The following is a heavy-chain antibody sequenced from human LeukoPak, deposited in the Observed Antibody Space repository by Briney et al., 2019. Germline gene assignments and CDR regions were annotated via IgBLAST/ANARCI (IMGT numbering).Heavy chain of an antibody. CDR2: IYSGGST. CDR1: GFTVSSNY. Sequence: GGSLRLSCAASGFTVSSNYMSWVRQAPGKGLEWVSVIYSGGSTYYADSVKGRFTISRDNSKNTLYLQMNSLRAEDTAVYYCARVGCSYGSCGYYFDYWGQGTLVTVSS. V-gene: IGHV3-66*01. CDR3: ARVGCSYGSCGYYFDY. D-gene: IGHD3-22*01. J-gene: IGHJ4*02.